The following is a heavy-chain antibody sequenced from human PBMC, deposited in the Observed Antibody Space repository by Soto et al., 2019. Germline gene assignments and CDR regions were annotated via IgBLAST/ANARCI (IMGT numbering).Heavy chain of an antibody. V-gene: IGHV1-2*04. CDR2: INPNSGGT. CDR3: ARTLDYGCPYYFDY. Sequence: QVQLVQSGAEVKKPGASVKVSCKASGYTFTGYYMHWVRQVPGQGLEWMGWINPNSGGTNYAQKFQGWVTMTRGTSISRAYMELSRLRSDDTAVYYCARTLDYGCPYYFDYWGQGTLVTVSS. D-gene: IGHD3-16*01. J-gene: IGHJ4*02. CDR1: GYTFTGYY.